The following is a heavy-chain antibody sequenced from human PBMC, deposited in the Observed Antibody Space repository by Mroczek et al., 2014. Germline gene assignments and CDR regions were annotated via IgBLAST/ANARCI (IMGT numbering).Heavy chain of an antibody. J-gene: IGHJ6*03. CDR3: AGLYSGYDDVNYYYYMDV. V-gene: IGHV3-21*06. CDR1: GFTFSNYN. Sequence: VQLVESGGGLVKPGESLRLSCATSGFTFSNYNMNWVRQAPGKGLEWVSSISSSSTYIYDADSVKGRFTISRDNAKNSLYLQMNSLRAEDTAVYYCAGLYSGYDDVNYYYYMDVWGKGTTVTVSS. CDR2: ISSSSTYI. D-gene: IGHD5-12*01.